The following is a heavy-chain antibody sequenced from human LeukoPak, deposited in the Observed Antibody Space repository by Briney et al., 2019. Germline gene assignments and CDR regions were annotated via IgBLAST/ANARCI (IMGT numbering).Heavy chain of an antibody. CDR3: ARDTNYYDSSGYSV. J-gene: IGHJ4*02. V-gene: IGHV3-48*03. D-gene: IGHD3-22*01. Sequence: GGSLRLSCAASGFTFCSYEMNWVRQAPGKGLEWVSYISSSGSTIYYADSVKGRFTISRDNAKNSLYLQMNSLRAEDTAVYYCARDTNYYDSSGYSVWGQGTLVTVSS. CDR1: GFTFCSYE. CDR2: ISSSGSTI.